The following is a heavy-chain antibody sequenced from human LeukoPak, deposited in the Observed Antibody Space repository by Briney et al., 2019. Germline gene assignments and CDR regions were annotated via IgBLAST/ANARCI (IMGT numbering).Heavy chain of an antibody. CDR2: ISYDGSNK. CDR3: EATYAHIVVATYIDY. Sequence: PGGSLRLSCAASGFTFSSYAMHWVRQAPGKGLEWVAVISYDGSNKYYADSMKGRFTISRDNSKNTLYLQMNSLRAEDTAVYYCEATYAHIVVATYIDYWGQGTLVTVSS. J-gene: IGHJ4*02. D-gene: IGHD2-2*01. CDR1: GFTFSSYA. V-gene: IGHV3-30-3*01.